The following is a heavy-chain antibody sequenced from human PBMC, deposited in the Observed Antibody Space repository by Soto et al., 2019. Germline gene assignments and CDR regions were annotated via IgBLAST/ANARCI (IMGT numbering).Heavy chain of an antibody. V-gene: IGHV1-69*13. CDR1: GGMFYSSA. D-gene: IGHD2-2*01. CDR3: SFAPNWTYRRTRY. CDR2: IVRMNGSP. Sequence: SLKVSCTASGGMFYSSAINWVRQAPGQGLEWMGGIVRMNGSPKYAQEFLGRVTIPADASATTAYMDLSGLKSEATAVYYLSFAPNWTYRRTRYWGRASQVTVPS. J-gene: IGHJ4*02.